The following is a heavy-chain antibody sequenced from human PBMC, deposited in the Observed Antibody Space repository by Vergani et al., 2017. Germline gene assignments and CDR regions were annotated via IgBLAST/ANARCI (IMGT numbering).Heavy chain of an antibody. D-gene: IGHD3-10*01. CDR3: VRVAEFYVLASRLLDL. CDR1: GGSMSGYY. J-gene: IGHJ5*02. V-gene: IGHV4-59*01. CDR2: MYHSGST. Sequence: QVRLQESGPGLVKPSETLSLTCSVSGGSMSGYYWSWIRQPPGKELEWIGYMYHSGSTNYNPSLETRVTISGDTSKNQFSLKQNSVTAADTAVYYCVRVAEFYVLASRLLDLWGQGILVTVSS.